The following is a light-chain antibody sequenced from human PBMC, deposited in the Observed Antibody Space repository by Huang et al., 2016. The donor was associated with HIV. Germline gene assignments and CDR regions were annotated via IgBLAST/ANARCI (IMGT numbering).Light chain of an antibody. Sequence: DVKLIQSPLSLPVTLGQPASISCRSSESLLHTDGTTYLNWFHQRPGQPPRRLIFKVCERDSGVPGRSSGRGSGSYFTLDIRAVEAGDVGLYFCMQGTHWPPTFGQGTKVEFK. V-gene: IGKV2-30*02. CDR2: KVC. J-gene: IGKJ1*01. CDR3: MQGTHWPPT. CDR1: ESLLHTDGTTY.